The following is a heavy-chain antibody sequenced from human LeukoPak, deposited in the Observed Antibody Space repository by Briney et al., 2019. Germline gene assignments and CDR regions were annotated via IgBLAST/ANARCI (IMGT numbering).Heavy chain of an antibody. D-gene: IGHD5-18*01. V-gene: IGHV1-24*01. J-gene: IGHJ4*02. CDR1: GYTLTELS. CDR2: FDPEDGET. CDR3: ATAKSDTATILMY. Sequence: ASVKVSCKVFGYTLTELSMHWVRQAPGKGLEWMGGFDPEDGETIYAQKFQGRVTMTEDTSTDTAYMELSSLRSEDTAVYYCATAKSDTATILMYWGQGTLVTVSS.